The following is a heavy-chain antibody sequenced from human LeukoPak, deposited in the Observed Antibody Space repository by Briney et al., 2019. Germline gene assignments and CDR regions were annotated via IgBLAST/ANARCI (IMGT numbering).Heavy chain of an antibody. J-gene: IGHJ3*02. CDR1: GYTLTSYA. CDR2: INTNTGNP. CDR3: ARDRAPGGNWGSKRGHAFDI. V-gene: IGHV7-4-1*02. D-gene: IGHD4-23*01. Sequence: RWASVKVSCKASGYTLTSYAMNWVRQAPGQGLEWMGWINTNTGNPTYAQGFTGRFVFSLDTSVSTAYLQISSLKAEDTDVYYCARDRAPGGNWGSKRGHAFDIWGQGTMVTVSS.